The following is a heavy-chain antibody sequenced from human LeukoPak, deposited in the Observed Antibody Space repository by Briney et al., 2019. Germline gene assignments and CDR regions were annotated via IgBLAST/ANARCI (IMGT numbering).Heavy chain of an antibody. Sequence: PSETLSLTCTVSGGSISSYYWSWIRQPPGKGLEWIAYIYSSGSTNYNPSLKSRVTMSVDTSKNQFSLNLTSVTAADTAVYYCARFGSSTWYKGAFDIWGQGTMVTVAS. J-gene: IGHJ3*02. D-gene: IGHD6-13*01. CDR3: ARFGSSTWYKGAFDI. CDR1: GGSISSYY. CDR2: IYSSGST. V-gene: IGHV4-59*12.